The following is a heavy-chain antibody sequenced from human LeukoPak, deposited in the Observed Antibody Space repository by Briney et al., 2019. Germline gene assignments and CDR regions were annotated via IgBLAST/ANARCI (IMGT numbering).Heavy chain of an antibody. J-gene: IGHJ4*02. CDR1: GFTFSSYW. V-gene: IGHV3-7*01. CDR3: ARIYPHSSSWYAYYFDY. CDR2: IKQDGSEK. D-gene: IGHD6-13*01. Sequence: GGSLRLSCAASGFTFSSYWMSWVRQAPGKGLEWVANIKQDGSEKYYVDSVKGRFTISRDNAKNSLYLQMNSLRAEDTAVYYCARIYPHSSSWYAYYFDYWGQGTLVTVSS.